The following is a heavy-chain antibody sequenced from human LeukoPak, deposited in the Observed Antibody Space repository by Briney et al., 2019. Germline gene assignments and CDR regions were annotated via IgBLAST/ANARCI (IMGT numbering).Heavy chain of an antibody. CDR2: ISSSVITI. D-gene: IGHD6-19*01. V-gene: IGHV3-48*03. CDR1: GFTFSSYE. CDR3: ARDSSGWWLSYYYGMDV. J-gene: IGHJ6*02. Sequence: PGGSLRLSCAASGFTFSSYEMNWVRQAPGKGLEWVSYISSSVITIYYADSVKGRFTISRDNAKNSLYLQMNSLRAEDTAVYYCARDSSGWWLSYYYGMDVWGQGTTVTVSS.